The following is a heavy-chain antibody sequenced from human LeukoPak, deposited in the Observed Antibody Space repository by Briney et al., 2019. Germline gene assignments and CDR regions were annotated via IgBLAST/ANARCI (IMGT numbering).Heavy chain of an antibody. CDR3: ARDKDDYVWGTYRW. CDR2: IYHTGST. D-gene: IGHD3-16*02. CDR1: GYSISSGYY. Sequence: SETLSLTCAVSGYSISSGYYWGWVRQAPGKGLEWIGSIYHTGSTDYNPSLKSRLTISVDMSKNQLSLNLRSVTAADTAVYYCARDKDDYVWGTYRWWGQGMLVTVSS. J-gene: IGHJ4*02. V-gene: IGHV4-38-2*01.